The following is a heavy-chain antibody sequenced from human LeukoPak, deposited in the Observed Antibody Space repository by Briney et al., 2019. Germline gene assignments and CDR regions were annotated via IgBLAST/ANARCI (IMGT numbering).Heavy chain of an antibody. CDR2: INPNSGGT. J-gene: IGHJ4*02. D-gene: IGHD4-23*01. Sequence: GASVKVSCKASGYTFTGYYMHWVRQAPGQGLEWMGWINPNSGGTNYAQKFQGRVTMTRDTSISTAYMELSRLRSDDTAVYYCARRTTVVSGPISPSDYWGQGTLVTVSS. CDR3: ARRTTVVSGPISPSDY. CDR1: GYTFTGYY. V-gene: IGHV1-2*02.